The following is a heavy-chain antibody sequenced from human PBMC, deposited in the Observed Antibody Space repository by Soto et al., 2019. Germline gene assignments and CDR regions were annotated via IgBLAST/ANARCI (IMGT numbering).Heavy chain of an antibody. Sequence: QVQLVESGGGVVQPGRSLRLSCAASGFSFSNYGMHWVRQAPGKGLEWVALIWFDGSNKYYADSVKGRFTISRDISKNTLYLQMNSPRAEDTAVYYCARDLSGPLDYWGQGTLVTVSS. D-gene: IGHD3-16*02. J-gene: IGHJ4*02. CDR3: ARDLSGPLDY. V-gene: IGHV3-33*01. CDR1: GFSFSNYG. CDR2: IWFDGSNK.